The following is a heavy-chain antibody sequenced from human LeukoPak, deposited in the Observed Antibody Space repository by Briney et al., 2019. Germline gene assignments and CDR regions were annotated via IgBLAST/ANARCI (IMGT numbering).Heavy chain of an antibody. CDR1: GGSFSGYY. CDR2: INHSGST. Sequence: SETLSLTCAVYGGSFSGYYWSWIRQPPGKGLEWIGEINHSGSTNYNPSLKSRVTISVDTSKNQFSLKLSSVTAADTAVYYCARLRRYFDWLPRGPWYFDLWGRGTLVTVSS. D-gene: IGHD3-9*01. J-gene: IGHJ2*01. CDR3: ARLRRYFDWLPRGPWYFDL. V-gene: IGHV4-34*01.